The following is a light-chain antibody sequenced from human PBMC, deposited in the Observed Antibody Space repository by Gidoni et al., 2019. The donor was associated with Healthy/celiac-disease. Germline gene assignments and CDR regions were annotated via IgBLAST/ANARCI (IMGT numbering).Light chain of an antibody. CDR2: AAS. J-gene: IGKJ1*01. Sequence: DIQMTQSPSSLSASVGDRATITCRASQSISSYLNWYQQKPGKAPKLLSYAASSLQSWVPSRFSGSGSGTDFTLTISSLQPEDCATYYCQQSYSTPQTFGQGTKVEIK. V-gene: IGKV1-39*01. CDR3: QQSYSTPQT. CDR1: QSISSY.